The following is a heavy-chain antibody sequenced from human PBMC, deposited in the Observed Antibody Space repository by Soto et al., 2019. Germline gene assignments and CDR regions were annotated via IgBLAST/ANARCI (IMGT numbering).Heavy chain of an antibody. V-gene: IGHV4-30-4*01. Sequence: QVQLQESGPGLVKPSQTLSLTCTVSGGSISSGDYYWSWIRQPPGKGLEWIGYIYYGGSTYYNPSLKIRVTISVDTSKNQFSLKLSSVTAADTAVYYCARDSYDSSGYYPFDYWGQGTLVTVSS. CDR2: IYYGGST. D-gene: IGHD3-22*01. J-gene: IGHJ4*02. CDR3: ARDSYDSSGYYPFDY. CDR1: GGSISSGDYY.